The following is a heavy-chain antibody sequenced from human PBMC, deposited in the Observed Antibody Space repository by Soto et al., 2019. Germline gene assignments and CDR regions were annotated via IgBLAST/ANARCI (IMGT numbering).Heavy chain of an antibody. J-gene: IGHJ4*02. D-gene: IGHD2-15*01. Sequence: QVQLVQSGAEVKKPGASVKVSCKASGYTFTSYGISWVRQAPGQGLEWMGWISAYNGNTNYAQKLQGRVTMTTDTSTITADMELRSLRADDTAVYYCARDSYCSVGSCYRGYFDYGGQGTLVTVSS. CDR3: ARDSYCSVGSCYRGYFDY. CDR2: ISAYNGNT. V-gene: IGHV1-18*01. CDR1: GYTFTSYG.